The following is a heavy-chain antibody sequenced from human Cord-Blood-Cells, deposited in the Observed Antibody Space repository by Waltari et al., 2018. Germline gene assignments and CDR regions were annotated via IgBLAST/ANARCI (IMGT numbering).Heavy chain of an antibody. CDR1: GGSISSYY. V-gene: IGHV4-59*01. CDR3: ARLLSGCYYYYYGMDV. Sequence: QVQLQESGPGLVKPSETLSLTCTFPGGSISSYYWCWIRQPPGKGLEWIVYIYYSRITTYNPSLKSRVTRSVDTSKNQCSLKLSSVTAADTAVYYCARLLSGCYYYYYGMDVWGQGTTVTVSS. D-gene: IGHD1-26*01. CDR2: IYYSRIT. J-gene: IGHJ6*02.